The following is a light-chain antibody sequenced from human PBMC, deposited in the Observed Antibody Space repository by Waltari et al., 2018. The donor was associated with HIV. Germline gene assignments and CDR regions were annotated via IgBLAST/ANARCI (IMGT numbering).Light chain of an antibody. CDR2: DAF. Sequence: EIVLTQSPGTLSLSPGERVTLSCRASQTVRSNYLAWYQQKPGQAPRLLIYDAFKRATGIPVSFSGSWSGTDFTLTISRLEPEDFAVYYCQQYGGSARTFGQGTKVEI. CDR3: QQYGGSART. CDR1: QTVRSNY. J-gene: IGKJ1*01. V-gene: IGKV3-20*01.